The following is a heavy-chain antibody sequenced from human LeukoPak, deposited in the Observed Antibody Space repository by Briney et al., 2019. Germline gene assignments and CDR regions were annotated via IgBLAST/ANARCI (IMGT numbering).Heavy chain of an antibody. Sequence: GASVKVSCKASGYSFAIYGIIWVRQAPGQGLEWMGIINPSGGSTSYAQKFQGRVTMTRDTSTSTVYMELSSLRSEDTAAYYCARGLEIGYAFDIWGQGTMVTVSS. D-gene: IGHD2-21*01. CDR2: INPSGGST. CDR1: GYSFAIYG. V-gene: IGHV1-46*01. CDR3: ARGLEIGYAFDI. J-gene: IGHJ3*02.